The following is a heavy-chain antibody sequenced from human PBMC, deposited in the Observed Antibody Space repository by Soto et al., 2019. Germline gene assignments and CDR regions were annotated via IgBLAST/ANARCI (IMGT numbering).Heavy chain of an antibody. CDR3: VRETTYGDYHYYYMDV. J-gene: IGHJ6*03. V-gene: IGHV3-74*01. Sequence: EVQLVESGGGLVQPGGSLRLSCAASGFTFRTYWIYWVRQAPGKGLVWVSRINSDGSVTTYADSVKGRFTVSRDNAKNTVYLQMNSLRAEDTAVYYCVRETTYGDYHYYYMDVWGKGTTVTVSS. CDR1: GFTFRTYW. D-gene: IGHD4-17*01. CDR2: INSDGSVT.